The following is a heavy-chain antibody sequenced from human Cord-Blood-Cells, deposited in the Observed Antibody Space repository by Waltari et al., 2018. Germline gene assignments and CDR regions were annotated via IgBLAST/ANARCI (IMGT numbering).Heavy chain of an antibody. CDR1: GGSISSSSYY. D-gene: IGHD3-16*01. Sequence: QLQLQESGPGLVKPSEPLSLTCTVSGGSISSSSYYWGWTRQPPGKGLEWIGSIYYSGSTYYNPSLKSRVTISVDTSKNQFSLKLSSVTAADTAVYYCARVGFGSRAWFDPWGQGTLVTVSS. J-gene: IGHJ5*02. V-gene: IGHV4-39*07. CDR3: ARVGFGSRAWFDP. CDR2: IYYSGST.